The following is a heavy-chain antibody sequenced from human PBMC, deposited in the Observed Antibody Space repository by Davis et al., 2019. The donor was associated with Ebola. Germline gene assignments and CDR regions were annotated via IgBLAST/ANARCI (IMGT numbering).Heavy chain of an antibody. Sequence: ASVKVSCKTSGYTFIGYHIHWVRQAPGQGLEWMGWINPNSGGTYYVQKFQGRVTMTRDTSINTAHVELSGLRSDDTAVYYCARDDKVMHFDYWGQGTLVTVSS. CDR1: GYTFIGYH. D-gene: IGHD3-16*01. J-gene: IGHJ4*02. CDR2: INPNSGGT. CDR3: ARDDKVMHFDY. V-gene: IGHV1-2*02.